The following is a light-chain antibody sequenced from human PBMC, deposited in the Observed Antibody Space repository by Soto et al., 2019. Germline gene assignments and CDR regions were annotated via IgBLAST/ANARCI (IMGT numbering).Light chain of an antibody. J-gene: IGLJ1*01. CDR2: DVS. V-gene: IGLV2-14*01. Sequence: QSALTQPASVSGSPGESITISCTGTSSDVGDYTYVSWYQQHPGKAPKLMIYDVSYRPSGVSNRFSGSKSGNTASLTISGLQAEDEADYYCSSYTSSSTLDVFGTGTKVTVL. CDR3: SSYTSSSTLDV. CDR1: SSDVGDYTY.